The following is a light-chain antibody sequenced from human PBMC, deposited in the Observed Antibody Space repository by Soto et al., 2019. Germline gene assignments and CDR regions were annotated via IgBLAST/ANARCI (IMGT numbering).Light chain of an antibody. V-gene: IGKV3-20*01. Sequence: EIVLTQSLGTLSLSPGERAPLSCRASQSVSRELAWYQQKPGQAPRLLLYGASSRATGIPARFSGSGSGTDFTLTISRLEPEDFVVYYCQHYGSSPDTFGQGTNLEI. CDR1: QSVSRE. J-gene: IGKJ2*01. CDR3: QHYGSSPDT. CDR2: GAS.